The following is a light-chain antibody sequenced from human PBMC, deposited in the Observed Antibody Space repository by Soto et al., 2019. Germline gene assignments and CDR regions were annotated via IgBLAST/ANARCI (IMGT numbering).Light chain of an antibody. CDR2: EVS. Sequence: QSVLTQPASVSGSPGQSITISSTGTSSDIGVYKYVSWYQQHPGKAPNLLIYEVSNRPSGVSNRFSGSKSGNTASLTISGLQAEDEADYYCSSYTSSSTVVFGGGTKLTVL. J-gene: IGLJ2*01. CDR1: SSDIGVYKY. CDR3: SSYTSSSTVV. V-gene: IGLV2-14*01.